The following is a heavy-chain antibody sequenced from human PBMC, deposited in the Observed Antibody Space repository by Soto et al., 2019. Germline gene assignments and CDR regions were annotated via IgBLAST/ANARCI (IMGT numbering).Heavy chain of an antibody. D-gene: IGHD2-2*01. CDR1: GFTFSSYA. Sequence: QVQLVESGGGVVQPGRSLRLSCAASGFTFSSYAMHWVRQAPGKGLEWVAVISYDGNNKNYADSVKGRFTISRDHSKNTLYLQMNSLGPEDTAVYYCARGETVSSSCKFCNYWGQGTLVTVSS. V-gene: IGHV3-30-3*01. CDR3: ARGETVSSSCKFCNY. J-gene: IGHJ4*02. CDR2: ISYDGNNK.